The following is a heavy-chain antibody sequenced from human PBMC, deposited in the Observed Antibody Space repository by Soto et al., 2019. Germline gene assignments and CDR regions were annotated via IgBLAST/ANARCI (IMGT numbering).Heavy chain of an antibody. CDR1: GFTFSSYS. Sequence: PGGSLRLSCAASGFTFSSYSMNWVRQAPGKGLEWVSYISSSSSTIYYADSVEGRFTISRDNAKNSLYLQMNSLRDEDTAVYYCARDDYYDTSGYSALFDYWGQGTLVTVSS. V-gene: IGHV3-48*02. J-gene: IGHJ4*02. CDR3: ARDDYYDTSGYSALFDY. CDR2: ISSSSSTI. D-gene: IGHD3-22*01.